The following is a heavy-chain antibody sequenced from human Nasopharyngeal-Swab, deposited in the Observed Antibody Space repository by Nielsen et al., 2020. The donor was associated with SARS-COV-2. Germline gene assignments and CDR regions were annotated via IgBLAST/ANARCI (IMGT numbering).Heavy chain of an antibody. CDR2: MNPNSGNT. D-gene: IGHD2-15*01. J-gene: IGHJ6*03. V-gene: IGHV1-8*01. Sequence: ASVKVSCKASGYTFTSYDINWVRQATGQGLEWMGWMNPNSGNTGYAQKFQGRVTKTRNTSISTAYMELSSLRSEDTAVYYCARGGYKVGVVVVAVPYYYYYMDVWGKGTTVTVSS. CDR3: ARGGYKVGVVVVAVPYYYYYMDV. CDR1: GYTFTSYD.